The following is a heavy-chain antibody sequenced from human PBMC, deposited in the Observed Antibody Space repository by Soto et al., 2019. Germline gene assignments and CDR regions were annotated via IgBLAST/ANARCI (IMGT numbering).Heavy chain of an antibody. J-gene: IGHJ5*02. CDR2: IYWDDDK. Sequence: QITLKESGPTLVKPTQTLTLTCTFSGFSLSTSGVGVGWIRQPPGKALEWLAPIYWDDDKLYSPPLKSRLTITKDTSKNQVVLTMTNMDPVDTATYFFAHSLYDYVWGTNWFDPWGQGTLVTVSS. CDR1: GFSLSTSGVG. CDR3: AHSLYDYVWGTNWFDP. V-gene: IGHV2-5*02. D-gene: IGHD3-16*01.